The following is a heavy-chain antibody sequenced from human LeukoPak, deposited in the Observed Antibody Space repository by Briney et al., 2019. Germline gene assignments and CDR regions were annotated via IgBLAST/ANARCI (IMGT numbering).Heavy chain of an antibody. CDR1: GITFSSYW. Sequence: GSLRLSCAASGITFSSYWMSWVRQAPGKGLEWVANIKQDGSEKYYVDSVKGRFTIARDNAKNSLYLQMNSLRAEDTAVYYCARDLMGATHYFQHWGQGTLVTVSS. J-gene: IGHJ1*01. CDR3: ARDLMGATHYFQH. D-gene: IGHD1-26*01. V-gene: IGHV3-7*01. CDR2: IKQDGSEK.